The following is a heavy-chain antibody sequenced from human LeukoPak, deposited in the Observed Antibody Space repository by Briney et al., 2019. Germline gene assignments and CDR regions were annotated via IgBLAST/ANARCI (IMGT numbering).Heavy chain of an antibody. D-gene: IGHD4-17*01. CDR1: GYTFTGYY. CDR3: ARDFGDYVFSDY. Sequence: APVKVSCKASGYTFTGYYMHWVRQAPGQGLEWMGWINPNSGGTNYAQKFQGRVTMTRDTSISTAYMELSRLRSDDTAVYYCARDFGDYVFSDYWGQGALVTVSS. CDR2: INPNSGGT. V-gene: IGHV1-2*02. J-gene: IGHJ4*02.